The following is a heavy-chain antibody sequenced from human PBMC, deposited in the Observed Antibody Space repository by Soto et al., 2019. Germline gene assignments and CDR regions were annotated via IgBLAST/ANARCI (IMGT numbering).Heavy chain of an antibody. J-gene: IGHJ4*02. CDR3: AREPLGYCSGGSCYNYFDY. CDR1: GVSISSYC. D-gene: IGHD2-15*01. V-gene: IGHV4-59*01. Sequence: PSETLSLTCTVSGVSISSYCWSWIRQPPGKGLEWIGYIYYSGSTNYNPSLKSRVTISVDTSKNQFSLKLSSVTAADTAVYYCAREPLGYCSGGSCYNYFDYWGQGTLVTVSS. CDR2: IYYSGST.